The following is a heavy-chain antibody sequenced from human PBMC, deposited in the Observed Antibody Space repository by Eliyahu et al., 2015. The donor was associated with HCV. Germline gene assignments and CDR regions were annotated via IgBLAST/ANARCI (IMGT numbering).Heavy chain of an antibody. CDR1: GDXFRGYY. CDR2: INPKSGAT. D-gene: IGHD4/OR15-4a*01. V-gene: IGHV1-2*02. Sequence: QLHLLQPAAEVGEPGASIKVSCQASGDXFRGYYPNWVRQAPGQGLEWMGWINPKSGATNYAQKFQGRISMASDTSITTTYMELSRLRSDDTAVYYCARVLEYFGAATPPNNGYYYYSLDLWGQGTTVTVSS. CDR3: ARVLEYFGAATPPNNGYYYYSLDL. J-gene: IGHJ6*02.